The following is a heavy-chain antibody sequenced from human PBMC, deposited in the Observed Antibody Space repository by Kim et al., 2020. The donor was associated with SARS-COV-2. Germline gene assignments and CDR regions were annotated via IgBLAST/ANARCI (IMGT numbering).Heavy chain of an antibody. J-gene: IGHJ6*02. D-gene: IGHD3-3*01. CDR3: AKSVWSGKFYYYGMDV. V-gene: IGHV3-23*01. Sequence: SVQGRFTISRDNSKNTLYLQMNSLRAEDTAIYYCAKSVWSGKFYYYGMDVWGQGTTVTVSS.